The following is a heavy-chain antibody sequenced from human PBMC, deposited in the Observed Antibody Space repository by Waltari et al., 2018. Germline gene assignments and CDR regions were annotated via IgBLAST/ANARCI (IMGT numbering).Heavy chain of an antibody. Sequence: QITLKESGPTLVKPTQTLTLTCTFSGFSLSTTGVGGGWIRQPPGKAPEWLALIYWNGDERYNPSLRSRLTITKDTSKNQVVLTMTNMDPVDTATYYCAHEFGAFDMWGQGTMVTVSS. CDR2: IYWNGDE. CDR3: AHEFGAFDM. CDR1: GFSLSTTGVG. D-gene: IGHD3-16*01. J-gene: IGHJ3*02. V-gene: IGHV2-5*01.